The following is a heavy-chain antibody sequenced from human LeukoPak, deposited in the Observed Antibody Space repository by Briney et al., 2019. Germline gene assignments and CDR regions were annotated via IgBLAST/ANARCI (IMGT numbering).Heavy chain of an antibody. CDR1: GFTFDDYS. D-gene: IGHD1-1*01. CDR2: ISGDGDST. J-gene: IGHJ4*02. V-gene: IGHV3-43*02. CDR3: AKDSRPGVVELASKTFDY. Sequence: GGSLRLSCAASGFTFDDYSMSWVRQAPGKGLEWVSLISGDGDSTNYEDSVRGRFTISRDNSKNSLYLQMNSLRTEDTAFYYCAKDSRPGVVELASKTFDYWGQGTLVTVSS.